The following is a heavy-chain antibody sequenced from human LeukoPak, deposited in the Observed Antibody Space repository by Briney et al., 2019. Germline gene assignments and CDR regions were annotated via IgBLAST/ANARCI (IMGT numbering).Heavy chain of an antibody. CDR3: ARYGALPPRGWFDP. V-gene: IGHV4-4*07. J-gene: IGHJ5*02. Sequence: SETLSLTCTVSGGSISSYYWSWIRQPAGKGLGWIGRIYTSGSTNYNPSLKSRVTMSVDTSKNQFSLKLSSVTAADTAVYYCARYGALPPRGWFDPWGQGTLVTVSS. D-gene: IGHD4-17*01. CDR1: GGSISSYY. CDR2: IYTSGST.